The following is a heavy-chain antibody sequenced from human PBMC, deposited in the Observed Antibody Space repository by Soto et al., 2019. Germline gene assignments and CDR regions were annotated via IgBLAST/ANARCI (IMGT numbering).Heavy chain of an antibody. CDR2: INHSGSA. Sequence: PSETLSLTCAVYGGSFSGYYWSWIRQPPGKGLEWIGEINHSGSANYNPSLKSRVTISVDTSKNQFSLKLSSVTAADTAVYYCSREMGECSSTSCSRYMDVWGKGTTVTVSS. CDR1: GGSFSGYY. V-gene: IGHV4-34*01. CDR3: SREMGECSSTSCSRYMDV. J-gene: IGHJ6*03. D-gene: IGHD2-2*01.